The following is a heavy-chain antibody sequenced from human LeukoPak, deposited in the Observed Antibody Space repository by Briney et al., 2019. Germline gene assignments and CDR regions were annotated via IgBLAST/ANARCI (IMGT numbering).Heavy chain of an antibody. J-gene: IGHJ6*03. CDR2: IYHSGST. CDR3: ARAPGLDSSSSFHYYYYYMDV. V-gene: IGHV4-30-2*01. Sequence: SQTLSLTCTVSGGSISSGGYYWGWIRQPPGKGLEWIGYIYHSGSTYYNPSLKSRVTISVDRSKNQFSLKLSSVTAADTAVYYCARAPGLDSSSSFHYYYYYMDVWGKGTTVTVSS. CDR1: GGSISSGGYY. D-gene: IGHD6-6*01.